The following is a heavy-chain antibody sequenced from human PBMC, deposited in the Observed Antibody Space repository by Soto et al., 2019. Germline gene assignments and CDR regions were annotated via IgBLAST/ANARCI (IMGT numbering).Heavy chain of an antibody. Sequence: GGSLRLSCAASGFTFSSYSMNWVRQAPGKGLEWVSSISSSSSYIYYADSVKGRFTISRDNAKNSLYLQMNSLRAEDTAVYYCARTDYYDSSGYYGAYYFDYWGQGTLVTVSS. V-gene: IGHV3-21*01. D-gene: IGHD3-22*01. CDR3: ARTDYYDSSGYYGAYYFDY. CDR1: GFTFSSYS. J-gene: IGHJ4*02. CDR2: ISSSSSYI.